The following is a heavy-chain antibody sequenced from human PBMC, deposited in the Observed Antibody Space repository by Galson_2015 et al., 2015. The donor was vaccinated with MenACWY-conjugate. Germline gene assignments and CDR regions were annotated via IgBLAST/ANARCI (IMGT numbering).Heavy chain of an antibody. CDR1: GFTFNNYA. D-gene: IGHD6-13*01. CDR2: IGTGGSST. J-gene: IGHJ3*01. CDR3: VKGRSPSGHSGSWFSCADAFDS. Sequence: SLRLSCAASGFTFNNYAMSWVRQAPGKGLEWVAAIGTGGSSTYYADSVRGRFTISRDNSKNTLSLQMNSLRVEDTAMYYCVKGRSPSGHSGSWFSCADAFDSWGRGTVVTVSS. V-gene: IGHV3-23*01.